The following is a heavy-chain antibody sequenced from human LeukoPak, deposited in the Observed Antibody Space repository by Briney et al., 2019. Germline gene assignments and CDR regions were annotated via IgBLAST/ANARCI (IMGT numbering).Heavy chain of an antibody. D-gene: IGHD2-2*01. J-gene: IGHJ6*02. CDR3: AIEAPRTTGSSTSCYRKDGPDYYYYGMDV. Sequence: GGSLRLSCAASGFTFSSYGMNWVRQAPGKGLEWVTVVSDDGSNKYFADSVKGRFSISRDNSKNTMYLQMNSLRAEDTAVYYCAIEAPRTTGSSTSCYRKDGPDYYYYGMDVWGQGTTVTVSS. V-gene: IGHV3-30*03. CDR1: GFTFSSYG. CDR2: VSDDGSNK.